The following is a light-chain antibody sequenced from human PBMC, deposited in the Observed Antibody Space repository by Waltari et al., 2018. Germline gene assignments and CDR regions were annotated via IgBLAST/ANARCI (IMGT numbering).Light chain of an antibody. J-gene: IGKJ5*01. CDR2: DAS. Sequence: EIVLTQSPATLSLSPGERATLSCRASQSVSSYLAWSQQKPGQAPRLLIYDASNRATGIPARFSGSGSGTDFTLTISSLEPEDVAFYYCQQRSNWPPITFGQGTRLEIK. V-gene: IGKV3-11*01. CDR1: QSVSSY. CDR3: QQRSNWPPIT.